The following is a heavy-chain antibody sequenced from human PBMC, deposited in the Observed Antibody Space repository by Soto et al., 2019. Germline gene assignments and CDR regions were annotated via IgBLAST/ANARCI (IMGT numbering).Heavy chain of an antibody. CDR3: ARAAYGEYWFDP. J-gene: IGHJ5*02. CDR1: GFTFSGYW. CDR2: INGDGRTT. D-gene: IGHD4-17*01. V-gene: IGHV3-74*01. Sequence: EVQLVESGGGVVPPGGSLRLSCAASGFTFSGYWMHWVLQAPGKGLMWVSRINGDGRTTNYADSVKGRFTISRENAKNTLYLQMNSLRAEDTAVYYCARAAYGEYWFDPWGQGTLVTVSS.